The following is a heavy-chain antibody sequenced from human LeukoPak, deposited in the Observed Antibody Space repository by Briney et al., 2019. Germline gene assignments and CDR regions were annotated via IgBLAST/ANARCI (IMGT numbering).Heavy chain of an antibody. CDR2: INHSGST. Sequence: SETLSLTCAVYGGSFSGYYWSWIRQPPGKGLEWIGEINHSGSTNYNPSLKSRVTISVDTSKNQFSLKLSSVTAADTAVYYCARVGGPYYFDYWGQGTLVTVSS. V-gene: IGHV4-34*01. CDR1: GGSFSGYY. CDR3: ARVGGPYYFDY. J-gene: IGHJ4*02.